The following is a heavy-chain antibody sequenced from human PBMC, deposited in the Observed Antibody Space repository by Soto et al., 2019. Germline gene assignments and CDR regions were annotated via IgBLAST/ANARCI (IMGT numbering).Heavy chain of an antibody. CDR3: AHTRQSDFWSGYDIFDI. J-gene: IGHJ3*02. CDR1: GFSLSTSAVG. Sequence: QITLKESGPTLVKPTQTLTLTCTFSGFSLSTSAVGVGWIRQPPGKALEWLALIYWDDDKRYSPSLKSRLTITKDTSKNQVVLTMTNMDPVDTDTYYCAHTRQSDFWSGYDIFDIWGQGTMVTVSS. V-gene: IGHV2-5*02. CDR2: IYWDDDK. D-gene: IGHD3-3*01.